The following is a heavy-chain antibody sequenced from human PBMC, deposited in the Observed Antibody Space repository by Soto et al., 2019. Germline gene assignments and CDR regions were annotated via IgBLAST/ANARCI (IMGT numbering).Heavy chain of an antibody. CDR1: GGTFSSYT. Sequence: ASVKVSCKASGGTFSSYTISWVRQAPGQGLEWMGRVIPILGIANYAQKFQGRVTITADKSTSTAYMGLSSLRSEDTAVYYCARDLGSSTTGNWFDPWGQGTLVTVSS. D-gene: IGHD2-2*01. CDR2: VIPILGIA. J-gene: IGHJ5*02. V-gene: IGHV1-69*04. CDR3: ARDLGSSTTGNWFDP.